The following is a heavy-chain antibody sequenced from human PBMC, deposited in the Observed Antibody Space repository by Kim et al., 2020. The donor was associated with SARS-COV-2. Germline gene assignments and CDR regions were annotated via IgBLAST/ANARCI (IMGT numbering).Heavy chain of an antibody. CDR3: AREYKGTSYFDY. Sequence: THPQKLQGTGTRTRDTSTSTVYMELSSLISEDTAVYYCAREYKGTSYFDYWGQGTLVTVSS. D-gene: IGHD1-20*01. J-gene: IGHJ4*02. V-gene: IGHV1-46*01.